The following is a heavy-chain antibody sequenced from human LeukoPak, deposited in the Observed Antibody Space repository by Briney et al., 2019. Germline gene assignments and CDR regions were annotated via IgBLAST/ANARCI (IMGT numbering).Heavy chain of an antibody. CDR3: ARPDGYNSFDY. CDR2: IYPGDSDT. J-gene: IGHJ4*02. Sequence: GESLKISCKGSGYNFITYWIAWVRQMPGKGLEWMGIIYPGDSDTRYSPSFQGQVTISADKSISTAYLQWSSLKASDTAMYYCARPDGYNSFDYWDQGTLVTVSS. D-gene: IGHD5-24*01. CDR1: GYNFITYW. V-gene: IGHV5-51*01.